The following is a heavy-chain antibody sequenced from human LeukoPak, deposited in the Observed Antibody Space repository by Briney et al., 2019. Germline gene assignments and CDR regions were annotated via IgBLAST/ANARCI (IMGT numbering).Heavy chain of an antibody. J-gene: IGHJ6*02. CDR2: ISSSSSYT. V-gene: IGHV3-11*06. Sequence: GGSLRLSCAASGFTFSDYYMSWIRQAPGKGLEWVSYISSSSSYTNHADSVKGRFTISRDNAKNSLYLQMNSLRAEDTAVYYCARAGSYSSGWYVPWDYYYYYGMDVWGQGTTVTVSS. CDR1: GFTFSDYY. D-gene: IGHD6-19*01. CDR3: ARAGSYSSGWYVPWDYYYYYGMDV.